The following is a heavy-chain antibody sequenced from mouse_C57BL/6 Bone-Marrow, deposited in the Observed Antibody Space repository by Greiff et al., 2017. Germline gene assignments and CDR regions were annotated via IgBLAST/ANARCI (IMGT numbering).Heavy chain of an antibody. Sequence: QVQLQQSGPELVKPGASVKISCKASGYAFSSSWMNWVKQRPGKGLEWIGRIYPGDGDTNYNGKFKGKATLTADKSSSTAYLQLSRLTSWDSAFFVFARWDGSSYNYAMDYWGQGTSGTVSS. J-gene: IGHJ4*01. CDR1: GYAFSSSW. D-gene: IGHD1-1*01. V-gene: IGHV1-82*01. CDR2: IYPGDGDT. CDR3: ARWDGSSYNYAMDY.